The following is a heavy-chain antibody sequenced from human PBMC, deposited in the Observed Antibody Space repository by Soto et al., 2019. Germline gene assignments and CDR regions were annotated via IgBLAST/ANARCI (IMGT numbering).Heavy chain of an antibody. J-gene: IGHJ6*02. V-gene: IGHV3-48*03. Sequence: PGGSLRLSCSASGFTFSSYEMNWVRQAPGKGLEWVSYISDSGRTIYYADSVKGRFTISRDNSKNTVYLQMNRLRAEDTAVYYCARDLNYGSGSYEGMDVWGQGTTVTVSS. CDR2: ISDSGRTI. D-gene: IGHD3-10*01. CDR1: GFTFSSYE. CDR3: ARDLNYGSGSYEGMDV.